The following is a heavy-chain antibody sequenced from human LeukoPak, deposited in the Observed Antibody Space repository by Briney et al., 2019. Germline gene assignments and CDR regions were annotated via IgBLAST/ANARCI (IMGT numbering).Heavy chain of an antibody. J-gene: IGHJ4*02. D-gene: IGHD3-3*01. CDR1: GYTLTELS. CDR3: ATDPGDFWSGYYKY. Sequence: GASVKVSCKVSGYTLTELSMHWVRQAPGKGLEWMGGFDPEDGETICAQKFQGRVTMTEDTSTDTAYMELSSLRSEDTAVYYCATDPGDFWSGYYKYWGQGTLVTVSS. CDR2: FDPEDGET. V-gene: IGHV1-24*01.